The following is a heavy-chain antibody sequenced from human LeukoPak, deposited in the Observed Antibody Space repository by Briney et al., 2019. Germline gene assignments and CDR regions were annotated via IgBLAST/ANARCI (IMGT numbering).Heavy chain of an antibody. J-gene: IGHJ4*02. Sequence: GGSLRLSCAASGFTFSSYGMHWVRQAPGKGLEWVAVIPYDGSNKYYADSVKGRFTISRDNSKNTLYLQMNSLRAEDTAVYYCAKDRIGDYWGQGTLVTVSS. D-gene: IGHD3-10*01. CDR3: AKDRIGDY. V-gene: IGHV3-30*18. CDR1: GFTFSSYG. CDR2: IPYDGSNK.